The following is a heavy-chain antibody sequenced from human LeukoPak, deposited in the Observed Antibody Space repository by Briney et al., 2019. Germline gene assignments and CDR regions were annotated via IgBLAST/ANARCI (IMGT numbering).Heavy chain of an antibody. J-gene: IGHJ6*02. Sequence: PSETLSLTCTVSGDSISSGGYYWSWIRQHPGTGLEWIGYIYYSGSTYYNPSLKSRVTISVDTSKNQFSLKLSSVTAADTAVYYCARDQDYYDSSGYYYGLERSYYYYGMDVWGQGTTVTVSS. CDR3: ARDQDYYDSSGYYYGLERSYYYYGMDV. V-gene: IGHV4-31*03. CDR2: IYYSGST. D-gene: IGHD3-22*01. CDR1: GDSISSGGYY.